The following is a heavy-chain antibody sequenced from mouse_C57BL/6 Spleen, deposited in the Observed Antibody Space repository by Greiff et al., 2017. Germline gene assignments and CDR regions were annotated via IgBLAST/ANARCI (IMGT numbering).Heavy chain of an antibody. J-gene: IGHJ1*03. CDR1: GYTFTDYN. CDR2: INPNNGGT. Sequence: EVQLQQSGPELVKPGASVKIPCKASGYTFTDYNMDWVKQSHGKSLEWIGDINPNNGGTIYNQKFKGKATLTVDKSSSTAYMELRSLTSEDTAVYYCARIDYYSNYGYFDVWGTGTTVTVSS. D-gene: IGHD2-5*01. CDR3: ARIDYYSNYGYFDV. V-gene: IGHV1-18*01.